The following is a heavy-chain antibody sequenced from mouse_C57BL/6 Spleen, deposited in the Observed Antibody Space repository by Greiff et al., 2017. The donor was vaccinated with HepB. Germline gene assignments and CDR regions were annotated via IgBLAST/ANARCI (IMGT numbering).Heavy chain of an antibody. Sequence: VQLQQPGAELVMPGASVKLSCKASGYTFTSYWMHWVKQRPGQGLEWIGEIDPSDSYTNYNQKFKVKSTLTVDKSSSTAYMQLSSLTSEDSAVYYCARPPLYYYGSSYWYFDVWGTGTTVTVSS. CDR3: ARPPLYYYGSSYWYFDV. V-gene: IGHV1-69*01. CDR1: GYTFTSYW. D-gene: IGHD1-1*01. CDR2: IDPSDSYT. J-gene: IGHJ1*03.